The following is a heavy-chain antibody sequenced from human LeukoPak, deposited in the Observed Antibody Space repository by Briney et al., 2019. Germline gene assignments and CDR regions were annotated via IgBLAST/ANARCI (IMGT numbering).Heavy chain of an antibody. Sequence: ASVKVSCKVSGYTLTELSMHWVRQAPGQGLEWMGWISAYNGNTNYAQKLQGRVTMTTDTSTSTAYMELRSLRSDDTAVYYCARASSLYSSSSVGYWGQGTLVTVSS. J-gene: IGHJ4*02. CDR3: ARASSLYSSSSVGY. D-gene: IGHD6-6*01. CDR2: ISAYNGNT. V-gene: IGHV1-18*01. CDR1: GYTLTELS.